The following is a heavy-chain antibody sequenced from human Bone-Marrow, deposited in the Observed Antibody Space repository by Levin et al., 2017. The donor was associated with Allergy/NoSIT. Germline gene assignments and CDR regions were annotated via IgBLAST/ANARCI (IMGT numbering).Heavy chain of an antibody. CDR1: GFTFSKHA. CDR2: ISYDGSTE. V-gene: IGHV3-30*18. D-gene: IGHD3-10*01. J-gene: IGHJ6*02. CDR3: AKDKIIMVRGVLMGNGMDV. Sequence: GGSLRLSCEASGFTFSKHAMYWVRQAPSKGLEWLAGISYDGSTEDYGDPVKGRFTISRDNSKNTLFLDMNSLRPDDTGMYYCAKDKIIMVRGVLMGNGMDVWGQGTTVTVSS.